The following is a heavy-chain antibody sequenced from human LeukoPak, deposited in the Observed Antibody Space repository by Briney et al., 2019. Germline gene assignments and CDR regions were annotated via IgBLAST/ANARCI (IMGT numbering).Heavy chain of an antibody. J-gene: IGHJ4*02. Sequence: GGSLTLSCAASGFTFSTYAMSWVRQAPGKGLEWVSTITDSGGSTYYADSVKGRFTLSKDNSKNTLSLQLNSLRAEDTALYYCTRQDVRGGYWGQGTLVTVSS. V-gene: IGHV3-23*01. D-gene: IGHD3-10*02. CDR2: ITDSGGST. CDR3: TRQDVRGGY. CDR1: GFTFSTYA.